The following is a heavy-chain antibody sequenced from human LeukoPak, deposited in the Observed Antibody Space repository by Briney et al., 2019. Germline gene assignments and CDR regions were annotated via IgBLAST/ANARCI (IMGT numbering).Heavy chain of an antibody. D-gene: IGHD5-18*01. Sequence: SETLSLTCTVSGGSISSYYWSWIRQPPGKGLEWIGYISYSGTTNYNPSLKSRVTMSVDTSKNHFSLKLSSVAAADTAVYYCARGYSYGYMAYFDYWGQGTLVTVSS. V-gene: IGHV4-59*12. J-gene: IGHJ4*02. CDR2: ISYSGTT. CDR3: ARGYSYGYMAYFDY. CDR1: GGSISSYY.